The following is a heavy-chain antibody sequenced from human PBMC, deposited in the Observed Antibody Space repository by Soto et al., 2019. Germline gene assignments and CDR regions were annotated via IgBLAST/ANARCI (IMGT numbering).Heavy chain of an antibody. Sequence: GGSLRLSFAVSGFTFSDYGFNWFRKAPGKGLEWVALISYDGNDPYYADSVRGRFTLARDNSKDTLLLQMNSLRVEDTALYYCAKNGRMALVGVAKRGFDSWGQGTLVTVSS. J-gene: IGHJ4*02. CDR2: ISYDGNDP. CDR3: AKNGRMALVGVAKRGFDS. CDR1: GFTFSDYG. D-gene: IGHD3-3*01. V-gene: IGHV3-30*19.